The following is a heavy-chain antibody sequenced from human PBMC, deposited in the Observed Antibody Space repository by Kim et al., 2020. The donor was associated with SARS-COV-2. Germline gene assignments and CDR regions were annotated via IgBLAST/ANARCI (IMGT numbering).Heavy chain of an antibody. CDR3: WGGHSCCSAGYCRGLTYY. Sequence: SETLSLTCTVSGGSISSYYWSWIRQPPGKGLEWVGYIYCSGSTNYNPSPKSRVTISVDTSKNQSSLKQSSVTAAETAAFYCWGGHSCCSAGYCRGLTYY. CDR2: IYCSGST. CDR1: GGSISSYY. D-gene: IGHD2-15*01. J-gene: IGHJ6*03. V-gene: IGHV4-59*01.